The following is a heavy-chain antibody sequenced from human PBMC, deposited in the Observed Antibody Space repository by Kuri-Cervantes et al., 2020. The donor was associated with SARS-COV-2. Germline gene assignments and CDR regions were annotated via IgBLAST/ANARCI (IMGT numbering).Heavy chain of an antibody. CDR2: ISCDGSNK. D-gene: IGHD3-3*01. J-gene: IGHJ4*02. CDR3: ARGGGYDFWSGFDY. V-gene: IGHV3-30-3*01. Sequence: GESLKISCAASGFTFSSYAMHWVRQAPGKGLEWVAVISCDGSNKYYADSVKGRFTISRDNSKNTLYLQMNSLRTEDTAVYYCARGGGYDFWSGFDYWGQGTLVTVSS. CDR1: GFTFSSYA.